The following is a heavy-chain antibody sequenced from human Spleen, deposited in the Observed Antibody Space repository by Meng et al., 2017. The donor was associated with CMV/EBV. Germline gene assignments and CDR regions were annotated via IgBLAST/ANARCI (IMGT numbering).Heavy chain of an antibody. Sequence: ASVKVSCKASGYTFTSYSVDWVRQAPGQGLEWMGTINPSGGSTTYAQKFQGRVTMTRDTSTSTVFMELRSLSSEDTAVYFCARFPRGDYSYYGMDVWGQGTLVTVSS. J-gene: IGHJ6*02. CDR1: GYTFTSYS. D-gene: IGHD4-17*01. CDR2: INPSGGST. CDR3: ARFPRGDYSYYGMDV. V-gene: IGHV1-46*01.